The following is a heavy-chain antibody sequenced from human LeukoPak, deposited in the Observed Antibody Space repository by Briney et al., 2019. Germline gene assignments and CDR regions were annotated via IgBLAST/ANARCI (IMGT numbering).Heavy chain of an antibody. CDR2: ISYDGSNK. J-gene: IGHJ6*03. Sequence: GGSLRLSCAASGFTFSSYAMHWVRQAPGKGLEWVAVISYDGSNKYYADSVKGRFTISRDNSKNTLYLQMNSLRAEDTAVYYCASPARDYDFWSGYFRHYYYMDVWGKGTTVTVSS. D-gene: IGHD3-3*01. CDR3: ASPARDYDFWSGYFRHYYYMDV. CDR1: GFTFSSYA. V-gene: IGHV3-30-3*01.